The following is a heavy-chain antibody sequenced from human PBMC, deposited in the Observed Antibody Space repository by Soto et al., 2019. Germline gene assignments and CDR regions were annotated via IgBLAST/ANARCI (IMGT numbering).Heavy chain of an antibody. J-gene: IGHJ4*02. Sequence: QVQLVESGGGVVQPGRSLRLSCAASGFTLSSYSMHWVRQAPGKGLEWVGVISNDGNKKYYRDSVKGRFSISRDTSNNTVHLQMNSLRPDDTAVYYCARSVAVAGLDYWGQGSLVTVSS. D-gene: IGHD6-19*01. CDR2: ISNDGNKK. CDR1: GFTLSSYS. V-gene: IGHV3-30-3*01. CDR3: ARSVAVAGLDY.